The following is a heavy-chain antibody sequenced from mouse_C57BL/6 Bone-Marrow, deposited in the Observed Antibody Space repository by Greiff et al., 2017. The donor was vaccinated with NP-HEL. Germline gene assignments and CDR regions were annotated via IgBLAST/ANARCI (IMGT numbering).Heavy chain of an antibody. D-gene: IGHD2-3*01. V-gene: IGHV5-12*01. CDR3: ARHERDGYYLAWFAY. CDR1: GFTFTDYY. CDR2: ISNGGGST. J-gene: IGHJ3*01. Sequence: EVKVVESGGGLVQPGGSLKLSCAASGFTFTDYYMYWVRQTPEKRLEWVAYISNGGGSTYYPDTVKGRFTISSDNAKNTLYLQMSRLKSEDTAMYYCARHERDGYYLAWFAYWGQGTLVTVSA.